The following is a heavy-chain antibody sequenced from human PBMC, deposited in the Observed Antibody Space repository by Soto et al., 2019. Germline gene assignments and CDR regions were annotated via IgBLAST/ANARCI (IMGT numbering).Heavy chain of an antibody. Sequence: SVKVSCKASGGTFSSYAISWVRQAPGQGLEWMGGIIPIFGTANYAQKFQGRVTITADKSTSTAYIELSSLRSEDTAVYYCARPTYYYDSSGYYFGYWGQGTLVTVSS. CDR3: ARPTYYYDSSGYYFGY. CDR1: GGTFSSYA. J-gene: IGHJ4*02. CDR2: IIPIFGTA. V-gene: IGHV1-69*06. D-gene: IGHD3-22*01.